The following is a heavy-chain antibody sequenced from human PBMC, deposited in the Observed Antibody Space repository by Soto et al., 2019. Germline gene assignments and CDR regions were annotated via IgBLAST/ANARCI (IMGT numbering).Heavy chain of an antibody. J-gene: IGHJ3*02. CDR2: ISAYNGNT. CDR1: GYTFTTYG. V-gene: IGHV1-18*01. D-gene: IGHD2-2*01. Sequence: QVQLVQSGAEVKKPGASVKVSCKASGYTFTTYGISWVRQAPGQGLEWMGWISAYNGNTNSAQKVQGRVTMTTDTSTSTAYMDLRSLRSDDKAVDYCEKGSSDTFDIWGQGTMFTVSS. CDR3: EKGSSDTFDI.